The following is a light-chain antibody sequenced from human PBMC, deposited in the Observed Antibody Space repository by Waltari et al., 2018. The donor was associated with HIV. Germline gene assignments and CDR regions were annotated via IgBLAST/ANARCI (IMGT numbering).Light chain of an antibody. CDR1: NSDIGGHNS. V-gene: IGLV2-14*01. CDR2: DVS. CDR3: KSSTTRSTPCV. J-gene: IGLJ1*01. Sequence: QSALTQPASVSGSPGQSITISCTGTNSDIGGHNSVAWYQQHPGKAPKLIIYDVSNRPAWVSYRFSGSKSGNTASLTISGLQAEDEADYYCKSSTTRSTPCVFGSGTKVTVL.